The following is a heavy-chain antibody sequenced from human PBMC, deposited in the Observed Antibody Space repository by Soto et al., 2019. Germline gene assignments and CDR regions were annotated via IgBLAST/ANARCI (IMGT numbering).Heavy chain of an antibody. D-gene: IGHD3-9*01. CDR3: ARTRDEILTGYPPGIY. J-gene: IGHJ4*02. V-gene: IGHV3-48*01. CDR2: ITTSSSTI. Sequence: GGSLRLSCVASGFTFSSYSMNWVRQAPGKGLEWVSYITTSSSTIYYADSVKGRFTISRDNAKNSLYLQMNSLRAEDTAVYYCARTRDEILTGYPPGIYWGQGTLVTVSS. CDR1: GFTFSSYS.